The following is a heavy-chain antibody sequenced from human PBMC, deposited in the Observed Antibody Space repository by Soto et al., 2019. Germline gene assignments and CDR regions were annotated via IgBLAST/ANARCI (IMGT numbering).Heavy chain of an antibody. D-gene: IGHD1-26*01. CDR3: AHAYGGRSLY. Sequence: QITLKESGPTLVKPTQTLTLTCTFSGFSLTTDRVGVGWIRQPPGEALEWLAVIYWNDSKTYRPSLESRLTITKDTSKTPVALTMTNMDSVDTATYYCAHAYGGRSLYWGQGTLVTVSS. J-gene: IGHJ4*02. CDR1: GFSLTTDRVG. CDR2: IYWNDSK. V-gene: IGHV2-5*01.